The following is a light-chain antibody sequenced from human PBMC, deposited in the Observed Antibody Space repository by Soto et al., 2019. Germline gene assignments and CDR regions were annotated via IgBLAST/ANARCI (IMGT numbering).Light chain of an antibody. J-gene: IGLJ2*01. CDR3: KSYDSSLSGNVV. CDR1: SANIGAGYD. V-gene: IGLV1-40*01. Sequence: QSVLTQPPSVSGAPGQRVTISCTGRSANIGAGYDVHWYQQLPGAAPKLLIYGNSNRPSGVPDRFSGSKSGTSASQAITGLQAEDEADYYCKSYDSSLSGNVVFGGGTKLTVL. CDR2: GNS.